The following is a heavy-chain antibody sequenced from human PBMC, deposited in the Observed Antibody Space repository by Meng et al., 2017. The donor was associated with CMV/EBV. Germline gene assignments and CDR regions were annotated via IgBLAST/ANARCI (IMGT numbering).Heavy chain of an antibody. V-gene: IGHV4-4*07. CDR1: GASTIFYY. CDR3: AREIVVVPAAIDNWFDP. CDR2: IYPSGST. J-gene: IGHJ5*02. Sequence: LKNSGHRQSKLSMTLPPPCTVSGASTIFYYWIWIRQPAGKGLEWIGPIYPSGSTNYTPSLKSRVTMSVDTSKNQFSLKLSSVTAADTAVYYCAREIVVVPAAIDNWFDPWGQRTLVTVSS. D-gene: IGHD2-2*02.